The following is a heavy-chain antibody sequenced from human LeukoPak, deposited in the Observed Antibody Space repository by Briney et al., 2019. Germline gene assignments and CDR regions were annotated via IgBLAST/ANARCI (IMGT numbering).Heavy chain of an antibody. Sequence: SETLSLTCAVYGGSVSGYYWSWIRQPAGKGLEWIGRIYTSGSTNYNPSLKSRVTMPVDTSKNQFSLKLSSVTAADTAVYYCARDRGYYYMDVWGKGTTVTISS. J-gene: IGHJ6*03. CDR1: GGSVSGYY. CDR3: ARDRGYYYMDV. V-gene: IGHV4-4*07. D-gene: IGHD3-10*01. CDR2: IYTSGST.